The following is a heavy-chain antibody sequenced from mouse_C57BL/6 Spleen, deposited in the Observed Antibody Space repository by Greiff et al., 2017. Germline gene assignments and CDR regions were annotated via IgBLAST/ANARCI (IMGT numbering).Heavy chain of an antibody. CDR3: ARDGNYYYGSSYGYFDV. Sequence: EVHLVESGGGLVKPGGSLTLSCAASGFTFSSYAMSWVRQTPEKRLEWVATISDGGSYTYYPHNVKGRFTISRANAKNNLYLQMSHLKSEDTAMYYCARDGNYYYGSSYGYFDVWGTGTTVTVSS. J-gene: IGHJ1*03. CDR1: GFTFSSYA. D-gene: IGHD1-1*01. V-gene: IGHV5-4*01. CDR2: ISDGGSYT.